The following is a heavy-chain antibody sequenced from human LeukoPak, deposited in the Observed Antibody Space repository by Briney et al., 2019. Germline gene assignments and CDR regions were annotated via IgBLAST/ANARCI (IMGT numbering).Heavy chain of an antibody. D-gene: IGHD5-24*01. CDR1: GFKFSNYA. J-gene: IGHJ4*02. CDR2: IHTGGST. V-gene: IGHV3-53*01. Sequence: GGSLRLSCAVSGFKFSNYAMTWVRQAPGKGLEWVSVIHTGGSTYYADSVKGRFTISRDTSNNTLYLQMNSLRADDTAVYYCAREGKWLQLRYFDYWGQGTLVTVSS. CDR3: AREGKWLQLRYFDY.